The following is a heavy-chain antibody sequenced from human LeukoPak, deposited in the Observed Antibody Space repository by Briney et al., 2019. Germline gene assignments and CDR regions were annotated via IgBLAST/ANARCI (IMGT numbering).Heavy chain of an antibody. Sequence: PGGSLRLSCAASGFTFSSYGMSWVRQAPGKGLEWVSAISGSGGSTYYADSVKGRFTISRDNSKNTLYLQMNSLRAEDTAVYYCANRRGGSYYNAAYVYWGQGTLVTVSS. D-gene: IGHD3-10*01. CDR2: ISGSGGST. V-gene: IGHV3-23*01. J-gene: IGHJ4*02. CDR1: GFTFSSYG. CDR3: ANRRGGSYYNAAYVY.